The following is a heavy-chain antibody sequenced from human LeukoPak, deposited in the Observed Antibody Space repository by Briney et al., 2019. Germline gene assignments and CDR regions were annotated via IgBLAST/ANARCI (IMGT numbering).Heavy chain of an antibody. Sequence: GGSLRLSCAVSGFPVSSNHMVWVRQAPGKGLEWVSVIFGGGKTSYAGSVQGRVTHSRDNSKNTQYLQMIRLRVEDTAVYYCAAWRGSSWFDYWGQGTLVTVSS. CDR2: IFGGGKT. CDR1: GFPVSSNH. V-gene: IGHV3-53*01. J-gene: IGHJ4*02. D-gene: IGHD6-13*01. CDR3: AAWRGSSWFDY.